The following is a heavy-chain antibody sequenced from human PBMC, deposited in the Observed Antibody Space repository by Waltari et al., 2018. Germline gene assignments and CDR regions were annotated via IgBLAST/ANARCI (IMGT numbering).Heavy chain of an antibody. Sequence: QLQLQESGPGLVKPSETLSLTCTVSGGSISSNNYYWGWFRQPHGKGLEWIGTMYYSGTTYDNPSLKSRVAISIDTSKNQFSLKLSSVTAADTALYYCARHGGYNHGYPRWFDPWGQGTLVTVSS. V-gene: IGHV4-39*01. CDR3: ARHGGYNHGYPRWFDP. D-gene: IGHD5-18*01. J-gene: IGHJ5*02. CDR2: MYYSGTT. CDR1: GGSISSNNYY.